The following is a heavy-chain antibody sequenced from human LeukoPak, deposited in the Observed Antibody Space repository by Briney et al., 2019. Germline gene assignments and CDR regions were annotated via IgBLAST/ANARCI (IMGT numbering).Heavy chain of an antibody. CDR3: ASRYFYDSSGYYHH. CDR2: IYYSGST. Sequence: SETLSLTCTVSGGSVSSGNSYWNWIRQPPGKGPEWIGYIYYSGSTNYNPSLKSRVAISVDTSKNQFSLKLSSVTAADTAVYYCASRYFYDSSGYYHHWGQGTLVTVSS. D-gene: IGHD3-22*01. V-gene: IGHV4-61*01. CDR1: GGSVSSGNSY. J-gene: IGHJ5*02.